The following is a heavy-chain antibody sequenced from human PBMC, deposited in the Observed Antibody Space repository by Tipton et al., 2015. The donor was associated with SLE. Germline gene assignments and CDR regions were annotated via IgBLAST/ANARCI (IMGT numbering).Heavy chain of an antibody. D-gene: IGHD1-7*01. CDR1: GFTFSSNG. Sequence: SLRLSCAASGFTFSSNGMSWVRQAPGEGLEWVSSISSTALHIYYADSVKGRFTISRDNSKNSLDLQMNSLTAADAAVYYCARDFTGPKDYWGQGTLVTVSS. J-gene: IGHJ4*02. V-gene: IGHV3-23*01. CDR3: ARDFTGPKDY. CDR2: ISSTALHI.